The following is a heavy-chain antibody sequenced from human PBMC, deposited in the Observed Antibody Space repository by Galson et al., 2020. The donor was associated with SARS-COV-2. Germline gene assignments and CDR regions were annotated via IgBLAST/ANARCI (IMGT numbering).Heavy chain of an antibody. CDR3: AKDRPYVGGYIKGPDY. D-gene: IGHD5-18*01. Sequence: GGSLRLTCAASGFTFRSYGIHWVRQPPRKGLEWVAVISYDGSGTYYANSVNRRVTSTRDNSENTVYLQMNSLRAEDTGGYHCAKDRPYVGGYIKGPDYWGQGTLVTVSS. CDR2: ISYDGSGT. V-gene: IGHV3-30*18. CDR1: GFTFRSYG. J-gene: IGHJ4*02.